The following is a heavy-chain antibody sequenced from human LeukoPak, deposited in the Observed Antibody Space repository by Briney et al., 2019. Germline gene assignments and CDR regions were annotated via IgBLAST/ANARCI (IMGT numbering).Heavy chain of an antibody. CDR2: INHSGST. V-gene: IGHV4-34*01. Sequence: SETLSLTCAVYGGSFSGYYWSWIRQPPGKGLEWIGEINHSGSTNYNPSLKSRVTISVDTSKDQFSLKLSSVTAADTAVYYCARRRGITMVRANWFDPWGQGTLVTVSS. CDR3: ARRRGITMVRANWFDP. CDR1: GGSFSGYY. J-gene: IGHJ5*02. D-gene: IGHD3-10*01.